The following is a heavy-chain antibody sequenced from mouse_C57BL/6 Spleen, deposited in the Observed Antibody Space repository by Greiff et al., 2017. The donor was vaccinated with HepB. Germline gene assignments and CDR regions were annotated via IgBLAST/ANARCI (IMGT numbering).Heavy chain of an antibody. J-gene: IGHJ2*01. D-gene: IGHD1-1*01. CDR2: INPSNGGT. Sequence: VQLQQPGTELVKPGASVKLSCKASGYTFTSYWMHWVKQRPGQGLEWIGKINPSNGGTNYNDKFKSKATLTVDKSSSTAYMQLSSLTSEDSAVDYCARSLRYLYYFDYWGQGTTLTVSS. CDR3: ARSLRYLYYFDY. CDR1: GYTFTSYW. V-gene: IGHV1-53*01.